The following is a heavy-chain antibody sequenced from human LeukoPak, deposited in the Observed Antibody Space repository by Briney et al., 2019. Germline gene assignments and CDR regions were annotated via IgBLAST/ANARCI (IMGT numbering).Heavy chain of an antibody. V-gene: IGHV3-48*04. CDR2: ISRSGSTI. CDR1: EFTFSHYN. D-gene: IGHD4-23*01. CDR3: ARAYVYGGNRGEFDY. J-gene: IGHJ4*02. Sequence: GGSLRLSCAASEFTFSHYNMNWVRQAPGKGLEWVSYISRSGSTIYYADSVKGRFTISRDNAKNSLYLQMNSLRAEDTAVYYCARAYVYGGNRGEFDYWGQGTLVTVSS.